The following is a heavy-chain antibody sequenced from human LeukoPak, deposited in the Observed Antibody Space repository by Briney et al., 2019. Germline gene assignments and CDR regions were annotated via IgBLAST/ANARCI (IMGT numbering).Heavy chain of an antibody. D-gene: IGHD6-13*01. CDR1: GGSISSDDYY. Sequence: SETLSLTCTVSGGSISSDDYYWSWIRQPPRKGLEWIGYIYYSGSTYYNPSLKSRVTISVDTSKNQFSLKLSSVTAADTAVYYCARVGAAAGYYFDYWGQGTLVTVSS. CDR2: IYYSGST. CDR3: ARVGAAAGYYFDY. J-gene: IGHJ4*02. V-gene: IGHV4-30-4*08.